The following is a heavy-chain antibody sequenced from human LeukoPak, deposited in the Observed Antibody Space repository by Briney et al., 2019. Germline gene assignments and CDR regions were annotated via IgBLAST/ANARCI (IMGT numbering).Heavy chain of an antibody. CDR1: GFTFSTYA. V-gene: IGHV3-23*01. Sequence: GGSLRLSCAASGFTFSTYAMNWVRQAPGKGLEWVSSVINRGGDTYYADSVKGRFAISRDNSKNTMYLQMNSLRAEDTAVYYCAKASSEACRGAECYCIDWWGQGALVTVSS. D-gene: IGHD2-15*01. CDR2: VINRGGDT. J-gene: IGHJ4*01. CDR3: AKASSEACRGAECYCIDW.